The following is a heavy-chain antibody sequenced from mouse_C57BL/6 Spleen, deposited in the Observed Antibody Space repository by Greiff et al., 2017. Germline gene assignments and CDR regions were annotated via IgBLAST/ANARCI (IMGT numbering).Heavy chain of an antibody. J-gene: IGHJ2*01. Sequence: EVKVVESGGGLVKPGGSLKLSCAASGFTFSDYGMHWVRQAPEKGLEWVAYISSGSSTIYYADTVKGRFTISRDNAKNTLFLQMTSLRSEDTAMYYCARDPVLHYFDYWGQGTTLTVSS. V-gene: IGHV5-17*01. CDR2: ISSGSSTI. CDR1: GFTFSDYG. CDR3: ARDPVLHYFDY.